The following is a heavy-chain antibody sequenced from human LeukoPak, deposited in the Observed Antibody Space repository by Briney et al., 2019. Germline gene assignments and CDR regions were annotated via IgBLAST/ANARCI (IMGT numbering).Heavy chain of an antibody. J-gene: IGHJ4*03. CDR2: INPNSGAT. D-gene: IGHD6-19*01. Sequence: ASVKVSCKASEYTFIAYYIHWMRQAPGQGLEWMGWINPNSGATNYAQKFQGRITMTRDTSINTAYMELYSLNSDDTAVYFCARGVLRGSGSFDYWGQGSLVTVSS. CDR3: ARGVLRGSGSFDY. CDR1: EYTFIAYY. V-gene: IGHV1-2*02.